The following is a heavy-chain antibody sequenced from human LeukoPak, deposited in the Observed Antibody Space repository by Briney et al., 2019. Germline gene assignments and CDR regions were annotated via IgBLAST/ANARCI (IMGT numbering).Heavy chain of an antibody. CDR3: TIVTSWRTGFDY. V-gene: IGHV3-9*01. J-gene: IGHJ4*02. CDR2: ITWNTDDM. Sequence: GRSLRLSCAASGYSFEANSMYWVRQPPRQGLERVSGITWNTDDMAYADSVKCRFTISRDNAKNCLYLQMNSLTVYDTALYYCTIVTSWRTGFDYWGQGTLVTVSS. CDR1: GYSFEANS. D-gene: IGHD1-1*01.